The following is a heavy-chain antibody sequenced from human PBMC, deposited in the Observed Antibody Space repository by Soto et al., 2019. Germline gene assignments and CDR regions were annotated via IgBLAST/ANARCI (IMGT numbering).Heavy chain of an antibody. Sequence: GQSMKISCKGSGYSFTSYWLNWVRQMPGKGLEWMGRIDPSDSYTNYSPSFQGHVTISADKSISTAYLQWSSLKASDTAMYYCARKNGMDVCGQGTTVTVSS. V-gene: IGHV5-10-1*01. J-gene: IGHJ6*02. CDR3: ARKNGMDV. CDR1: GYSFTSYW. CDR2: IDPSDSYT.